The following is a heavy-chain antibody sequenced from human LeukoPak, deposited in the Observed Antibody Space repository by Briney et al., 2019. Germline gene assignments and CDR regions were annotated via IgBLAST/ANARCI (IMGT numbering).Heavy chain of an antibody. J-gene: IGHJ4*02. D-gene: IGHD4-17*01. CDR1: GGSISSSSYY. Sequence: SETLSLTCSVSGGSISSSSYYWGSIRQPPGKGLEWLGSIYYSGSTYYNPSLKSRVTISVDTSKNQFSLKLRSVTAADTAVYYCARHDEVTTSVLFCCWGQGALVTVSS. CDR3: ARHDEVTTSVLFCC. V-gene: IGHV4-39*01. CDR2: IYYSGST.